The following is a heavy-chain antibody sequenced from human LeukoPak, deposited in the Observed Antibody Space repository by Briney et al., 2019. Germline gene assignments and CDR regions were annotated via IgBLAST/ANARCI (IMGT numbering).Heavy chain of an antibody. CDR3: ARDPRLTMVRGVIGYFDY. CDR2: INAGNGNT. CDR1: GYTFTSYA. D-gene: IGHD3-10*01. V-gene: IGHV1-3*01. J-gene: IGHJ4*02. Sequence: ASVKVSCKASGYTFTSYAMHWVRQAPGQRLEWMGWINAGNGNTKYSQKFQGRVTITRDTSASTAYMELSSLRSDDTAVYYCARDPRLTMVRGVIGYFDYWGQGTLVTVSS.